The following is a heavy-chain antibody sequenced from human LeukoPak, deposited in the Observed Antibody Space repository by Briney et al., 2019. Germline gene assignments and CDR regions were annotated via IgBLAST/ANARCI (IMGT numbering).Heavy chain of an antibody. V-gene: IGHV4-34*01. Sequence: SETLSLTCAVYGGSFSGYYWSWIRQPPGKGLEWIGEINHSGSTNYNPSLKSRVTISVDTSKNQFSLKLSSVTAADTAVYYCARGFLYTAMGNSYYFDYWGQGTLVTVSS. CDR1: GGSFSGYY. D-gene: IGHD5-18*01. CDR2: INHSGST. CDR3: ARGFLYTAMGNSYYFDY. J-gene: IGHJ4*02.